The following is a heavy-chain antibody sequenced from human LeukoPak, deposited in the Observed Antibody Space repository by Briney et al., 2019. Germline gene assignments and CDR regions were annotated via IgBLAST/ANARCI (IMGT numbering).Heavy chain of an antibody. J-gene: IGHJ5*02. Sequence: PSETLSLTCSVSGDSIRGSRGYWGWIRQSPREGLEWIGTLYYDGSTYYNPSLKSRVAISVDTSKNQFSMNLSSVTAADTAVYYCTRDRQVEWLYTWGQGTLVTVSS. CDR3: TRDRQVEWLYT. CDR2: LYYDGST. D-gene: IGHD5-24*01. V-gene: IGHV4-39*07. CDR1: GDSIRGSRGY.